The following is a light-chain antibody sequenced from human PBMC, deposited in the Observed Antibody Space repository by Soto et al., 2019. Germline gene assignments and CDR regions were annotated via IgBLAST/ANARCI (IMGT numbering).Light chain of an antibody. CDR3: SSYAGNNTVV. CDR2: EVS. CDR1: SSDVGGYDY. V-gene: IGLV2-8*01. Sequence: QSALTQPPSASGSPGQSVTISCTGTSSDVGGYDYVSWYQQHPAKAPKLLIYEVSKRPSGVPDRISASKSGNTASLTVSGLQAEDEADYYCSSYAGNNTVVFGGGTKLTVL. J-gene: IGLJ2*01.